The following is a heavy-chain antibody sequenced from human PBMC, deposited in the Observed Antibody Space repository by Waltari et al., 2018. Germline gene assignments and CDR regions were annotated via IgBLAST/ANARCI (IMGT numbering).Heavy chain of an antibody. Sequence: EVQLVESGGGLVKPGGSLRLSCAASGFTFNNAWMNWVRQAPGKGLEWVGRIKRKTDGGTIDCAAPVKGRFTLSRDDSKNTLFLQMNSLKSEDTAVYYCTTLRQWSFDYWGQGALVTVSS. V-gene: IGHV3-15*07. CDR2: IKRKTDGGTI. CDR3: TTLRQWSFDY. D-gene: IGHD6-19*01. J-gene: IGHJ4*02. CDR1: GFTFNNAW.